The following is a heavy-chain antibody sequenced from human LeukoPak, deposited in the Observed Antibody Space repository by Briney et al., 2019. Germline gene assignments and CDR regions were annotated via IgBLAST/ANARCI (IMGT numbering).Heavy chain of an antibody. CDR3: AKGRYDSSGPANTFDY. CDR2: ISGSGGST. D-gene: IGHD3-22*01. CDR1: GFTFSSYA. V-gene: IGHV3-23*01. Sequence: GGSLRLSCAASGFTFSSYAMSWVRQAPGKGLEWVSGISGSGGSTYYADSVKGQLTISRDNSKNTLYLQMNNLRAEDTALYYCAKGRYDSSGPANTFDYWGQGTPVTVSS. J-gene: IGHJ4*02.